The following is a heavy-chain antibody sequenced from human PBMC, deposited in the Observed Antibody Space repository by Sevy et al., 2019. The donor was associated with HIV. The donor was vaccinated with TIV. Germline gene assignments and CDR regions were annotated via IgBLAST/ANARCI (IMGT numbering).Heavy chain of an antibody. V-gene: IGHV3-74*01. D-gene: IGHD6-19*01. CDR1: GFTFSSYW. Sequence: GSLRLSCAASGFTFSSYWMHWVRQAPGKGLVWVSRINSDGSSTSYADSVKGRFTISRDNAKNTLYLQMNSLRAEDTAVYYCARDQRNSSGWYYYYYYYMDVWGKGTTVTVSS. CDR2: INSDGSST. J-gene: IGHJ6*03. CDR3: ARDQRNSSGWYYYYYYYMDV.